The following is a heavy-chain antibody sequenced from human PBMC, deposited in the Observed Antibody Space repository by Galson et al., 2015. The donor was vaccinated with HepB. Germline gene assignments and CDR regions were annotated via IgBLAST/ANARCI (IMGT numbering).Heavy chain of an antibody. CDR3: AKGSGAHDYYDSSGYSAPFDY. Sequence: SLRLSCAASGFTFSSYGMHWVRQAPGKGLEWVAFIRYDGSNKYYADSVKGRFTISRDNSKNTLYLQMNSLRAEDTAVYYCAKGSGAHDYYDSSGYSAPFDYWGQGTLVTVSS. D-gene: IGHD3-22*01. V-gene: IGHV3-30*02. CDR1: GFTFSSYG. CDR2: IRYDGSNK. J-gene: IGHJ4*02.